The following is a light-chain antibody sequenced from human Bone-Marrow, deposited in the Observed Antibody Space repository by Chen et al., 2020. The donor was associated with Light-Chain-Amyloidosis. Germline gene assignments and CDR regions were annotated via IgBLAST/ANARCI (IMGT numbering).Light chain of an antibody. J-gene: IGLJ1*01. CDR3: SSYTITNTLV. CDR1: SSDVGGDNH. V-gene: IGLV2-14*01. Sequence: QSALTQPASVSGSPGQSITISCTGTSSDVGGDNHVSWYQQHPDKAPKLMIYEVTNRPSWVPDRFSGSKADNTASLTSSGLQTEDDVDYCCSSYTITNTLVFGSGTRVTVL. CDR2: EVT.